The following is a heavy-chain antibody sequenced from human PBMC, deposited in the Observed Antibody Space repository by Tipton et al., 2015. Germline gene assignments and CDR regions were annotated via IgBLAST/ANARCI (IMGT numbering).Heavy chain of an antibody. J-gene: IGHJ3*02. CDR2: IYYSGST. CDR1: GGSISTRTYY. CDR3: ARGSFDI. V-gene: IGHV4-39*01. Sequence: LRLSCSVSGGSISTRTYYWGWIRQPPGKGLEFMGTIYYSGSTYYNPSLKSRVSISVDTSKNLFSLSLSSVTAADTAVYYCARGSFDIWGQGTMVTVSS.